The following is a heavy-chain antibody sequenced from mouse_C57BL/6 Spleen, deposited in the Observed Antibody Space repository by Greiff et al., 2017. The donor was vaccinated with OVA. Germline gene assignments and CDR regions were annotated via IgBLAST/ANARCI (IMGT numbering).Heavy chain of an antibody. J-gene: IGHJ3*01. CDR1: GYTFTDYY. V-gene: IGHV1-26*01. Sequence: EVQLQQSGPELVKPGASVKISCKASGYTFTDYYMNWVKQSHGKSLEWIGDINPNNGGTSYNQKFKGKATLTVDKSSSTAYMELRSLTSEDSAVYDCARGDYDYSWFAYWGQGTLVTVSA. D-gene: IGHD2-4*01. CDR2: INPNNGGT. CDR3: ARGDYDYSWFAY.